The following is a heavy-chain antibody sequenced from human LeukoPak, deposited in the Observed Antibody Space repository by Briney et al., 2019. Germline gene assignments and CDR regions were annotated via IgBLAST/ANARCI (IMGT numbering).Heavy chain of an antibody. Sequence: ASVKVSCKASGYTFTGYYMHWVRQAPGQGLEWMGWINPNSGGTNYAQKFQGWVTMTRNTSISTAYMELSSLRSEDTAVYYCARGRRVVVITTQSYYFDYWGQGTLVTVSS. CDR1: GYTFTGYY. CDR3: ARGRRVVVITTQSYYFDY. D-gene: IGHD3-22*01. CDR2: INPNSGGT. J-gene: IGHJ4*02. V-gene: IGHV1-2*04.